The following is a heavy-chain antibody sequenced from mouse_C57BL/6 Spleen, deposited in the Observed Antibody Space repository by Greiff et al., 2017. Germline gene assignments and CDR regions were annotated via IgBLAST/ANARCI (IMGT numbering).Heavy chain of an antibody. Sequence: VQLQQSGPELVKPGASVKMSCKASGYTFTDYNMHWVKQSHGKSLEWIGYINPNNGGTSYNQKFKGKATLTVNKSSSTAYMELRSLTSEDSAVYYCAIGGTAQATWPFAYWGQGTLVTVSA. D-gene: IGHD3-2*02. CDR2: INPNNGGT. V-gene: IGHV1-22*01. CDR3: AIGGTAQATWPFAY. CDR1: GYTFTDYN. J-gene: IGHJ3*01.